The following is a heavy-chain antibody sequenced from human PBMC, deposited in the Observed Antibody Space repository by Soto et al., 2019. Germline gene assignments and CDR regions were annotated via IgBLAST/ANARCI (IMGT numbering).Heavy chain of an antibody. Sequence: SETLSLTCTVSGGSISSSSYYWGLIRQPPGKGLEWIGSIFYSGSTYYNPSLKSRVTISVDTSKNQFSLKLSSVTAADTAVYYCARHLTYCSAGSCYSDFPYYGMDVWGQGTTVTVSS. CDR3: ARHLTYCSAGSCYSDFPYYGMDV. J-gene: IGHJ6*02. D-gene: IGHD2-15*01. CDR2: IFYSGST. CDR1: GGSISSSSYY. V-gene: IGHV4-39*01.